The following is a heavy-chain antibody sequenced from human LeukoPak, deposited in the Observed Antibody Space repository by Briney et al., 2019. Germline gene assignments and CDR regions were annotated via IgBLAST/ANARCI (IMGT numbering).Heavy chain of an antibody. CDR1: GFSVSSNY. CDR2: IYSGGRT. CDR3: ARGDRAAAAFDS. V-gene: IGHV3-53*01. D-gene: IGHD6-13*01. Sequence: TGGSLRLSCAASGFSVSSNYVNWVRQAPGKGLDWVSVIYSGGRTYYTDSVKGRFTISRDNSKNTLYLQMNSLRAEDTAVYYCARGDRAAAAFDSWGQRTLVTVSS. J-gene: IGHJ4*02.